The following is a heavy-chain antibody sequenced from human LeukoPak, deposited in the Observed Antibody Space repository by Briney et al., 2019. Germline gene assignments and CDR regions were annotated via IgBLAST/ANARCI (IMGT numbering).Heavy chain of an antibody. CDR3: STEFYGSANFNF. Sequence: GGSLRLSCTASGFTCSNAWMSWFRQAPGKGLEWVGHIKSNTFGGTTDYAAPVKGRFTISRDDSQNTLFLQMDSLKTEDTAVYFCSTEFYGSANFNFWGQGTLVTVSS. V-gene: IGHV3-15*01. D-gene: IGHD3-10*01. CDR2: IKSNTFGGTT. CDR1: GFTCSNAW. J-gene: IGHJ4*02.